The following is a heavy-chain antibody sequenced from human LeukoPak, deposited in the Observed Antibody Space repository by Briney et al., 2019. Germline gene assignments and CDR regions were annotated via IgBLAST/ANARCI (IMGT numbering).Heavy chain of an antibody. CDR1: GFTFSSYA. D-gene: IGHD6-25*01. J-gene: IGHJ6*02. Sequence: PGGSLRLSCAASGFTFSSYAMSWVRQAPGKGLEWVSAISGSGGSTYYADSVKGRFTISRDNSKNTLYLQMNSLRAEDTAVYYCAKSWTQRLADYYYGMDVWGQGTTVTVSS. CDR2: ISGSGGST. CDR3: AKSWTQRLADYYYGMDV. V-gene: IGHV3-23*01.